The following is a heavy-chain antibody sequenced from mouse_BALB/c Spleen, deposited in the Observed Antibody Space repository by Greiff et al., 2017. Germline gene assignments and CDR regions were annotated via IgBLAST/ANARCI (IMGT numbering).Heavy chain of an antibody. CDR2: ISSGGSYT. J-gene: IGHJ2*01. Sequence: EVQGVESGGGLVKPGGSLKLSCAASGFTFSSYAMSWVRQTPEKRLEWVATISSGGSYTYYPDSVKGRFTISRDNAKNTLYLQMSSLRSEDTAMYYCARLGYGKGYFDYWGQGTTLTVSS. CDR1: GFTFSSYA. D-gene: IGHD2-10*02. CDR3: ARLGYGKGYFDY. V-gene: IGHV5-9-3*01.